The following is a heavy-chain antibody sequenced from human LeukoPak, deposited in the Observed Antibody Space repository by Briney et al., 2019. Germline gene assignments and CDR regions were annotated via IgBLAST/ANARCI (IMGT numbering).Heavy chain of an antibody. V-gene: IGHV1-18*01. CDR1: GYTFTSYG. CDR2: ISAYNGYT. CDR3: ARLGRDDSLEDYYGMDV. Sequence: ASVKVSCKASGYTFTSYGISWVRQAPGQGLEWMGWISAYNGYTNYAQKLQGRVTMTTDTSTSTAYMELRSLRSDDTAVYYCARLGRDDSLEDYYGMDVWGQGTTVTVSS. D-gene: IGHD3-22*01. J-gene: IGHJ6*02.